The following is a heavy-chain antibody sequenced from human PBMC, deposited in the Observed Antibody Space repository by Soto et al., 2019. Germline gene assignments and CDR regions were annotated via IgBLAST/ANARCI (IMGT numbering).Heavy chain of an antibody. CDR3: AREDLYSGTHAFDI. V-gene: IGHV3-30*03. D-gene: IGHD3-10*01. J-gene: IGHJ3*02. CDR1: GFPFNIYG. CDR2: ISYDGSNK. Sequence: GGSLRLSCAASGFPFNIYGIHWVRQSPGKGLEWVAVISYDGSNKYYADSVKGRFTISRDNSKNTLYLQMNSLRAEDKAVYYCAREDLYSGTHAFDIWGQGTRVTV.